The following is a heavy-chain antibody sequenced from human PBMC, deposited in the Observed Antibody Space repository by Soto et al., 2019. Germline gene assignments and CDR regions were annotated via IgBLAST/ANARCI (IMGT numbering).Heavy chain of an antibody. CDR3: ERHYCSSTRCCQYFDY. J-gene: IGHJ4*02. V-gene: IGHV4-4*08. Sequence: QVQLQESGPGLVKPSATLSLTCTVSGGSINSYYWSWILQSPEKGLEWIGYIYSSGSTNYNPSIKSRVTLSIGTSKNHYSFTMDAVTATDTAVYYCERHYCSSTRCCQYFDYRGQGTLGTVSS. D-gene: IGHD2-2*01. CDR1: GGSINSYY. CDR2: IYSSGST.